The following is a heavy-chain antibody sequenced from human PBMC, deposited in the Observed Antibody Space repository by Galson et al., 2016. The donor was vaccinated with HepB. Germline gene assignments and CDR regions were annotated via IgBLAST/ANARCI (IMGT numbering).Heavy chain of an antibody. V-gene: IGHV6-1*01. Sequence: CAISGDSVSSNSAAWNWIRQSPSRGLEWLGRAYYRSKWYNEYAISVKSRITINPDTSKNQFSLQLNSVTPEDTAVYYCARDLREALAGTGYYYYGLDVWGQGTTVTVSS. D-gene: IGHD6-19*01. CDR1: GDSVSSNSAA. CDR2: AYYRSKWYN. J-gene: IGHJ6*02. CDR3: ARDLREALAGTGYYYYGLDV.